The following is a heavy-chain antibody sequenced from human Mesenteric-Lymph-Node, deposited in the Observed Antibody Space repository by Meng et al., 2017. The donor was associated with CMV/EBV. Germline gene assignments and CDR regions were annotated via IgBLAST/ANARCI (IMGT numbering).Heavy chain of an antibody. Sequence: SLKISCAASGFTFDDYAMHWVRQAPGKGLEWVSGISWNSGSIGYADSVKGRFTISRDNAKNSLYLQMNSLRAEDMALYYCAKDIQDYYDSSGFDYWGQGTLVTVSS. V-gene: IGHV3-9*03. J-gene: IGHJ4*02. CDR1: GFTFDDYA. D-gene: IGHD3-22*01. CDR3: AKDIQDYYDSSGFDY. CDR2: ISWNSGSI.